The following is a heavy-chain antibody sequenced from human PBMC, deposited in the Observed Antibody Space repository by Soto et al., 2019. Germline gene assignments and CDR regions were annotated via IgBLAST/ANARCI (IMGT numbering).Heavy chain of an antibody. CDR3: AKAGLVAKSISYYYYYGMDV. CDR1: GFTFSSYA. Sequence: GGSLRLSCAASGFTFSSYAMCWVRLAPGQGLEWVSAISGSGGSTYYADSVQGRFTISREPYKNKPDLQMHSMRAEDTAVYYCAKAGLVAKSISYYYYYGMDVWGRGTTVTVSS. CDR2: ISGSGGST. V-gene: IGHV3-23*01. J-gene: IGHJ6*04. D-gene: IGHD5-12*01.